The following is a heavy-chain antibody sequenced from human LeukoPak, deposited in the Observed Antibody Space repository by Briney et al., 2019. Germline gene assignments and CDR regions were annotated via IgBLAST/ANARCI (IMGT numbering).Heavy chain of an antibody. CDR1: GYTFTSYY. CDR2: INPNSGGT. CDR3: ARAYSGYERSFDY. J-gene: IGHJ4*02. Sequence: ASVKVSCKASGYTFTSYYIHWVRQAPGQGLEWMGVINPNSGGTNYAQKFQGRVTMTRDTSISTAYMELSRLRSDDTAVYYCARAYSGYERSFDYWGQGTLVTVSS. D-gene: IGHD5-12*01. V-gene: IGHV1-2*02.